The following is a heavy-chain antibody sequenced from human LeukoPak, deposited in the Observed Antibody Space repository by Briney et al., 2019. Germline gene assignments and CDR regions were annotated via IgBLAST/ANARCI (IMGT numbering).Heavy chain of an antibody. CDR3: AKCYYDSSGYYFGAFVI. J-gene: IGHJ3*02. D-gene: IGHD3-22*01. Sequence: PGGSLRLSCAASGFTFSNYAMSWVRQAPGKGLEWVSAISGSGGSTYYADSVKGRFTISRDNSKNTLYLQMNSLRAEDTAVYYCAKCYYDSSGYYFGAFVIWGQGTMVTVSS. CDR1: GFTFSNYA. V-gene: IGHV3-23*01. CDR2: ISGSGGST.